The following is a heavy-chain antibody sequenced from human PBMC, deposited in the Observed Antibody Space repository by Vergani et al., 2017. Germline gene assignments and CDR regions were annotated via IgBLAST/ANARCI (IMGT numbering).Heavy chain of an antibody. CDR3: ATETRDLYYYGSGTQPAFFDY. D-gene: IGHD3-10*01. Sequence: QVQLVQSGAEVKKPGSSVKVSCKASGGTFSSYAISWVRQAPGQGLEWMGGIIPIFGTANYAQKFQGSVTITADESTSTAYMELSSLRSEDTAVYYCATETRDLYYYGSGTQPAFFDYWGQGTLVTVSS. V-gene: IGHV1-69*01. CDR2: IIPIFGTA. CDR1: GGTFSSYA. J-gene: IGHJ4*02.